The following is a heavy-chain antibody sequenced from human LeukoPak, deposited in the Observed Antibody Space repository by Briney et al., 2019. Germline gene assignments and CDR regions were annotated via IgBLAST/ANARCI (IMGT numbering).Heavy chain of an antibody. CDR3: TRDGVGTGDY. J-gene: IGHJ4*02. D-gene: IGHD1-26*01. CDR2: INSDGSST. CDR1: GFTFSSYL. Sequence: GGSLRLSCAAAGFTFSSYLMHWVRQAPGKGLVWVSRINSDGSSTRYADSVKGRFTISRDNAKNTLYLQMNSLRAEDTAVYYCTRDGVGTGDYWGQGTLATVSS. V-gene: IGHV3-74*01.